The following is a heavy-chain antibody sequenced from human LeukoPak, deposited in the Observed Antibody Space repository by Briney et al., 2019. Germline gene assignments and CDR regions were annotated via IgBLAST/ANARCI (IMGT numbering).Heavy chain of an antibody. Sequence: PGGSLRLSCVASGFTFSDYAMNWVRQAPGKGLEWVSTFKTKYNQVYYAESVRGRFTISTDNSNNTVYLQMNSLRAEDTALYYCAKDRQQQLVLDYFDYWGQGTLVAVSS. D-gene: IGHD6-13*01. J-gene: IGHJ4*02. V-gene: IGHV3-23*05. CDR1: GFTFSDYA. CDR2: FKTKYNQV. CDR3: AKDRQQQLVLDYFDY.